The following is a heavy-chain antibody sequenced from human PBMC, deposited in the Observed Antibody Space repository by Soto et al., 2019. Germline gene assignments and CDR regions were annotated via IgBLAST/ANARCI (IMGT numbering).Heavy chain of an antibody. D-gene: IGHD3-9*01. CDR2: IGASGSHT. V-gene: IGHV3-21*06. J-gene: IGHJ4*02. Sequence: SGFTVSSNYMSWVRQAPGKGLEWVSSIGASGSHTFYADSVKGRFTISRDNARNSLFLHMNSLRVEDTAVYYCVGTYDSLDYWGQGTLVTVSS. CDR1: GFTVSSNY. CDR3: VGTYDSLDY.